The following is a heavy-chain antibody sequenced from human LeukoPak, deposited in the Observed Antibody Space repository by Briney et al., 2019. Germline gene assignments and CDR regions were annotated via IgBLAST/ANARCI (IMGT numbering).Heavy chain of an antibody. CDR1: GGSFSGYY. D-gene: IGHD1-26*01. Sequence: PSETLSLTCAVYGGSFSGYYWSWIRQPPGKGLEWIGEINHSGSTNYNPSLKSRVTISVDTSENQFSLKLSSVTAADTAVYYCARGGGSRRALYDYWGQGTLVTVSS. CDR3: ARGGGSRRALYDY. J-gene: IGHJ4*02. CDR2: INHSGST. V-gene: IGHV4-34*01.